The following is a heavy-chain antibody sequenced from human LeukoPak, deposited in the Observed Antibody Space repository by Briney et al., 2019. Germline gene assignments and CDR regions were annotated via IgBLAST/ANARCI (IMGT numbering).Heavy chain of an antibody. Sequence: SQTLSLTCTVSGGSISRGSYYWSWIRQPAGKGLEWIGRIYTSGSTNYNPSLKSRVTISVDTSKNQFSLKLSSVTAADTAVYYCARSDYVWGSYRYLDYWGQGTLVTVSS. CDR2: IYTSGST. CDR3: ARSDYVWGSYRYLDY. J-gene: IGHJ4*02. V-gene: IGHV4-61*02. D-gene: IGHD3-16*02. CDR1: GGSISRGSYY.